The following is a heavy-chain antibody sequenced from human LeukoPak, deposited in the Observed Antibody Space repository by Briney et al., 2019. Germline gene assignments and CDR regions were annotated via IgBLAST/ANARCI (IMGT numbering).Heavy chain of an antibody. CDR1: GGPHKRYY. CDR3: ARDQYSGSLDY. CDR2: FYSTGST. D-gene: IGHD1-26*01. J-gene: IGHJ4*02. Sequence: ETLAPTLTCSGGPHKRYYWALIREPAGKGIEWIGRFYSTGSTNYNPSLKSRVTMSVDTSKNQFSLKLSSVSAADTAVYYCARDQYSGSLDYWGQGTLVTVSS. V-gene: IGHV4-4*07.